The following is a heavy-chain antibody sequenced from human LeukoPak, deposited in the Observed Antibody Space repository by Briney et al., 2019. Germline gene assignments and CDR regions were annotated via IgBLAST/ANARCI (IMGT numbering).Heavy chain of an antibody. CDR2: ISGSGGST. Sequence: GGSLRLSCAASGFTFNSYGMSWVRQAPGKGLGWVSGISGSGGSTYYADSVKGRFTTSRDNSKNTLYVQMNSLGAEDTDVYYCAKWKYSSSGLDDYWGQGTLVTVSS. V-gene: IGHV3-23*01. CDR1: GFTFNSYG. D-gene: IGHD6-6*01. CDR3: AKWKYSSSGLDDY. J-gene: IGHJ4*02.